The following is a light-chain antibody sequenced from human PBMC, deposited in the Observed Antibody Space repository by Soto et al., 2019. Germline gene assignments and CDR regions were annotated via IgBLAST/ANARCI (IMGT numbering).Light chain of an antibody. CDR3: QHYKNWPYT. CDR2: GIS. J-gene: IGKJ2*01. Sequence: VMTQSPATLSVSPGERATLSCRASQSVTTNLAWYQQKPGQAPRLLMYGISTRATGVPARFNGSGSGTEFTLTVSSLQSEDFAVYYCQHYKNWPYTFGQGTKLEIK. V-gene: IGKV3-15*01. CDR1: QSVTTN.